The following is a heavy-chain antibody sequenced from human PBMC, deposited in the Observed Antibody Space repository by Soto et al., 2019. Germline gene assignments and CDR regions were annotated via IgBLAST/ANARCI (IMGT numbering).Heavy chain of an antibody. J-gene: IGHJ4*02. CDR3: GRGYCSSTSCQYYLDF. Sequence: ASVKVSCKASGYTFTGYAIHWVRQAPGQRLEWMGWINGGNGDTKYAQKFQGRVTITRDTSAATAYMELTNLGSEDTALYHCGRGYCSSTSCQYYLDFWGQGTPVTVSS. V-gene: IGHV1-3*01. CDR1: GYTFTGYA. CDR2: INGGNGDT. D-gene: IGHD2-2*01.